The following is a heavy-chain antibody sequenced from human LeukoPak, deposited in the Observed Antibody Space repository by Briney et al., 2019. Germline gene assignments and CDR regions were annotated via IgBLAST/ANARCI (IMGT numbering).Heavy chain of an antibody. CDR1: GGSISSSSYY. Sequence: SETLSLTCTVSGGSISSSSYYWGWIRQPPGKGLEWIGSIYYSGSTYYNPSLKSRVTISVDTSKNQFSLKLSSATAADTAVYYCARIRGYSYGLPDYWGQGTLVTVSS. V-gene: IGHV4-39*01. J-gene: IGHJ4*02. D-gene: IGHD5-18*01. CDR3: ARIRGYSYGLPDY. CDR2: IYYSGST.